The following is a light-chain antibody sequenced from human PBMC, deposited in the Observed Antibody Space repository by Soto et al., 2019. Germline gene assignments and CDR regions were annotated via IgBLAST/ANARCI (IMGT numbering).Light chain of an antibody. CDR3: SSYTSSSTAYV. V-gene: IGLV2-14*01. J-gene: IGLJ1*01. Sequence: QSALTQPASVSGSPGQSITISCTGTSNDVGSSNHVSWYQQYPGKVPKLMIYEVSVRPSGVSNRFSDSKSGNTASLTISGLQAEDEADYYCSSYTSSSTAYVFGTGTKVTVL. CDR2: EVS. CDR1: SNDVGSSNH.